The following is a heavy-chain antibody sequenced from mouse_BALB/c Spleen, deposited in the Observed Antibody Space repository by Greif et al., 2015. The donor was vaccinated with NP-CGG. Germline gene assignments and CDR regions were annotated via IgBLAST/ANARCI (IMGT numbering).Heavy chain of an antibody. Sequence: QVQLQQSGAELVRPGTSVKISCKASGYAFTNYWLGWVKQRPGHGLEWIGDIYPGSGNTYYNEKFKGKATLTADKSSSTAYMQLSSLTSEDSAVYFCARVITTVVAPYAMDYWGQGTSVTVSS. CDR1: GYAFTNYW. V-gene: IGHV1-63*01. CDR2: IYPGSGNT. D-gene: IGHD1-1*01. J-gene: IGHJ4*01. CDR3: ARVITTVVAPYAMDY.